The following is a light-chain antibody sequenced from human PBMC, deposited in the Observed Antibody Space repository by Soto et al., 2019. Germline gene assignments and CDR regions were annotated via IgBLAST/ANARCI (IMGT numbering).Light chain of an antibody. CDR2: HVT. Sequence: QSVLTQPASVSGSPGQSITISCTGTSSDIGHYDYVSWYQQHPGKAPKLMIYHVTYRPSGVSNRYSGSMSGNSASLTTSGLQADDEADYYCCSLTTSHTYVFGSGTKVTVL. CDR1: SSDIGHYDY. CDR3: CSLTTSHTYV. V-gene: IGLV2-14*03. J-gene: IGLJ1*01.